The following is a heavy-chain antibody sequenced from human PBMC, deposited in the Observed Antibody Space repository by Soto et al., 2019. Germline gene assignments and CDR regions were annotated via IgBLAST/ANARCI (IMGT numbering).Heavy chain of an antibody. CDR3: ARDRQNYGSFDY. CDR2: INSFNGIT. Sequence: QVQLLQSGAEVKKHGASVKVSCKASGYTFTNYGISWVRQAPGQRLEWMGWINSFNGITNDAQNFQGRVTMTTETSASTAYMELRSLRSDDTAVYYCARDRQNYGSFDYWGQGTPVTVSS. D-gene: IGHD3-16*01. J-gene: IGHJ4*02. CDR1: GYTFTNYG. V-gene: IGHV1-18*04.